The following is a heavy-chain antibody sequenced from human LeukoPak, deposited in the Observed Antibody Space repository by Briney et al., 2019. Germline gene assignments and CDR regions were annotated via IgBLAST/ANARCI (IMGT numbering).Heavy chain of an antibody. J-gene: IGHJ4*02. Sequence: GGSLRLSCAASGFPFSSYAMGWVRQAPGKGLEWVSAVNGGGSSNTYYADSVKGRFSISRDNSKNTLYLQMNSLRGEDTAVYYCAKKSGYYFDYWGQGTLVTVSS. CDR1: GFPFSSYA. V-gene: IGHV3-23*01. CDR3: AKKSGYYFDY. CDR2: VNGGGSSNT.